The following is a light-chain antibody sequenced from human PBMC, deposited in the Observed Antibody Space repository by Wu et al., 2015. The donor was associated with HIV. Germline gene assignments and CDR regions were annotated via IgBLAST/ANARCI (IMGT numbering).Light chain of an antibody. CDR2: GAS. CDR1: QSVSSN. CDR3: QQRSNWPWT. V-gene: IGKV3-15*01. Sequence: EIVMTQSPATLSVSPGERATLSCRASQSVSSNLAWYQHKPGQAPRLLIYGASTRATGIPARFSGSGSGTDFTLTISSLQSEDFAVYYCQQRSNWPWTFGQGTKAEIK. J-gene: IGKJ1*01.